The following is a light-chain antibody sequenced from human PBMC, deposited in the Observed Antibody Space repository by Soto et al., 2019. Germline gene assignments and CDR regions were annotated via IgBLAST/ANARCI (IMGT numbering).Light chain of an antibody. CDR1: QDISSW. Sequence: DIRMTESPSSVSASVGDIVTISCGASQDISSWLAWYQQKPGKAPNLLIYDASTLHSGVPSRFSGGGSGTEFTLTISSLQPDDSATYYCQQYDSYSWTFGRGTK. CDR3: QQYDSYSWT. CDR2: DAS. J-gene: IGKJ1*01. V-gene: IGKV1D-16*01.